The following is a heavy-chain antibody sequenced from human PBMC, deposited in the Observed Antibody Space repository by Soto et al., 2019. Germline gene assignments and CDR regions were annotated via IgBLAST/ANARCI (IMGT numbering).Heavy chain of an antibody. Sequence: QVQLVESGGGVVQPGRSLRLSCAASGFTFSSYGMHWVRQAPGKGLEWVAVISYDGSNKYYADSVKGRFTISRDNSKNTLYLQMNSLRAEDTAVYYCAKEGRNWYGYYYYGMDVWGQGTTVTVSS. CDR2: ISYDGSNK. CDR3: AKEGRNWYGYYYYGMDV. J-gene: IGHJ6*02. D-gene: IGHD1-20*01. CDR1: GFTFSSYG. V-gene: IGHV3-30*18.